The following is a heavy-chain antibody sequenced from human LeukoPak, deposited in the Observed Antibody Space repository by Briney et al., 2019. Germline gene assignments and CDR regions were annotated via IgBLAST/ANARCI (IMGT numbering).Heavy chain of an antibody. J-gene: IGHJ4*02. Sequence: GGSLRLSCAASGFTFSGSAMHWVRQASGKGLEWVGRIRSKANSYATAYAASVKGRFTISRDNSKNMLYLQMNSLRAEDTAVYYCAKDKHDSSAYSFRLRPTTFDYWGQGTLVTVSS. CDR2: IRSKANSYAT. D-gene: IGHD3-22*01. CDR3: AKDKHDSSAYSFRLRPTTFDY. V-gene: IGHV3-73*01. CDR1: GFTFSGSA.